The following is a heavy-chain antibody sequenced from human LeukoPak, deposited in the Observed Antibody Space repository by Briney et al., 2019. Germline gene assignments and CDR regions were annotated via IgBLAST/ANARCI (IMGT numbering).Heavy chain of an antibody. Sequence: GASVKVSCKASRYPFTSYAMHWVRQAPGQRLEWMGWIHVGNGNTEYSQKFQGRVTITRDTPATTTYMELSNLRSEDTAVYYCARVDGSGPNAPNDCWGQGSLVTVSS. CDR2: IHVGNGNT. V-gene: IGHV1-3*01. CDR3: ARVDGSGPNAPNDC. CDR1: RYPFTSYA. J-gene: IGHJ4*02. D-gene: IGHD3-10*01.